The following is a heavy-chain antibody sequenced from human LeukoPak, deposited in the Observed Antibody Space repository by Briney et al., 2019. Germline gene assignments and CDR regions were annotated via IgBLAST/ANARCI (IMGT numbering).Heavy chain of an antibody. CDR1: GGSISSYY. D-gene: IGHD2-2*01. Sequence: PSETLSLTCTVSGGSISSYYWSWIRQPPGKGLEWIGYIYYSGSTNYNPSLKSRVTISVDTSKNQFSLKLSSVTAADTAVYCCASTYSSSTSCYVGAFDIWGQGTMVTVSS. J-gene: IGHJ3*02. CDR2: IYYSGST. V-gene: IGHV4-59*08. CDR3: ASTYSSSTSCYVGAFDI.